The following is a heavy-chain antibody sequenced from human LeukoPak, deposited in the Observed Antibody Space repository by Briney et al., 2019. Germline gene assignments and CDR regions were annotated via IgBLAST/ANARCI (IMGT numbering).Heavy chain of an antibody. CDR1: GYTFTSYG. CDR2: ISAYNGNT. CDR3: ARVRGYDSSGYYPQDAFDI. V-gene: IGHV1-18*01. Sequence: ASVKVSCKASGYTFTSYGISWVRQAPGQGLEWMGWISAYNGNTNYAQKLQGRVTMTTDTSTSTAYMELRSQRSDDTAVYYCARVRGYDSSGYYPQDAFDIWGQGTMDTVSS. D-gene: IGHD3-22*01. J-gene: IGHJ3*02.